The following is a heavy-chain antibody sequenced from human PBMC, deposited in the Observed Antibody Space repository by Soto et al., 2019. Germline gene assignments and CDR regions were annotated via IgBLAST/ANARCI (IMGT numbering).Heavy chain of an antibody. CDR2: INHSGST. CDR3: ARVTRPKYYDILTGSDPYYYYYMDV. D-gene: IGHD3-9*01. CDR1: GGSFSGYY. Sequence: SETLSLTCAVYGGSFSGYYWSWIRQPPGKGLEWIGEINHSGSTNYNPSLKSRVTISVDTSKNQFSLKLSSVTAADTAVYYCARVTRPKYYDILTGSDPYYYYYMDVWGKGTTVTVSS. J-gene: IGHJ6*03. V-gene: IGHV4-34*01.